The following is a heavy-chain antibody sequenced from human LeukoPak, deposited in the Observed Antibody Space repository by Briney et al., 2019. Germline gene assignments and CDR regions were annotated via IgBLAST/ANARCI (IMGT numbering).Heavy chain of an antibody. CDR1: GFTFSSYA. CDR3: ARVPLASRYFDY. V-gene: IGHV3-69-1*01. Sequence: GGSLRLSCLASGFTFSSYAMDWVRQAPGQGLQWVSAVGTSADTYYADSVRGRFTISRDNAKNSLYLQMNSLRAEDTAVYYCARVPLASRYFDYWGQGTLVTVSS. J-gene: IGHJ4*02. D-gene: IGHD3-3*02. CDR2: VGTSADT.